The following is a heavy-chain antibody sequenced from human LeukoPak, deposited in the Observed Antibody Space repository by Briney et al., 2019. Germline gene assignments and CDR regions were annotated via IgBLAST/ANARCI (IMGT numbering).Heavy chain of an antibody. J-gene: IGHJ4*02. CDR3: IYGYTLDF. CDR2: IYSGGST. Sequence: GGSLRLSCAASGFNVRSNYMNWVRQAPGKGLEWVSVIYSGGSTNYANSVKGRFTISRDNSKNTLYLQMNSLRAEDTAVYYCIYGYTLDFWGQGTLVTVSS. V-gene: IGHV3-53*01. D-gene: IGHD5-18*01. CDR1: GFNVRSNY.